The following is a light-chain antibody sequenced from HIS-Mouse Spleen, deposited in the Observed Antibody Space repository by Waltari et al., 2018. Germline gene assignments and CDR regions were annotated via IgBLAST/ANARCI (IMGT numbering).Light chain of an antibody. V-gene: IGKV1-9*01. CDR1: QGISSY. Sequence: DIQLTQSPSFLSASVGDRVTITCRASQGISSYLAWYQHKPGKAPKLLIYAASTLQSGVPSRFSGSGSGTEFTLTISSLQPEDFATYYCQQLNSDPPTFGQGTKVEIK. J-gene: IGKJ1*01. CDR2: AAS. CDR3: QQLNSDPPT.